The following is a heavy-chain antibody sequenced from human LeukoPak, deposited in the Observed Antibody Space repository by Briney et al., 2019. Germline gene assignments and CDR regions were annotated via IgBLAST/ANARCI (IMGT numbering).Heavy chain of an antibody. CDR3: SRGLHDYGDSNYYFDQ. CDR2: IRKKGYGETT. Sequence: GGSLRLSCAASGFTFNNYGMTWVRQAPGKGLEWICFIRKKGYGETTDYAASVRGRFTISRDDAKSIAYLQMSSLKTEDTALYYCSRGLHDYGDSNYYFDQWGRGTLVTVSS. V-gene: IGHV3-49*04. J-gene: IGHJ4*02. D-gene: IGHD4-17*01. CDR1: GFTFNNYG.